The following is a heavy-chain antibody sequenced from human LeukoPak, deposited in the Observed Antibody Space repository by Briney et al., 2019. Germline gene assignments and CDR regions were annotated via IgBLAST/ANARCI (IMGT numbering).Heavy chain of an antibody. J-gene: IGHJ4*02. Sequence: GESLKISCKGSGYSFTSYWIGWVRQMPGKGLEWMGIIYPGDSDTRYSPSFQGQVTISADKSISTAYLQWSGLKASDTAMYYCARQIPGIAAAGMPFDYWGQGTLVTVSS. D-gene: IGHD6-13*01. CDR3: ARQIPGIAAAGMPFDY. V-gene: IGHV5-51*01. CDR1: GYSFTSYW. CDR2: IYPGDSDT.